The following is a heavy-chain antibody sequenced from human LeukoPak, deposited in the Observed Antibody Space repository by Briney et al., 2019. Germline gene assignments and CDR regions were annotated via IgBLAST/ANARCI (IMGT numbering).Heavy chain of an antibody. V-gene: IGHV3-23*01. CDR1: GFTFSSYA. Sequence: GGSLRLSCAASGFTFSSYAMSWVRQAPGKGLEWVSAISSSGGSTYYADSVKGRFTISRDNSKNTLYLQMNSLRAEDTAVYYCAKDTDYGGAYYYYGMDVWGQGTTVTVSS. J-gene: IGHJ6*02. CDR2: ISSSGGST. CDR3: AKDTDYGGAYYYYGMDV. D-gene: IGHD4-23*01.